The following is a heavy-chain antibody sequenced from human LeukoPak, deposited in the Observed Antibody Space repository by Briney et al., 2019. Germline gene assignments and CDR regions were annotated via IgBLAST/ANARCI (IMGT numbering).Heavy chain of an antibody. CDR1: GGSITSYY. CDR3: ARLTVTTAIDY. Sequence: SETLSLTCTVSGGSITSYYWSWIRQPPGKGLEWIAYIYYTGSTNYNPSLESRVTISVDTSKNQFSLRLSSVSAADTAVYYCARLTVTTAIDYWGQGTLVTVSS. D-gene: IGHD4-17*01. J-gene: IGHJ4*02. V-gene: IGHV4-59*01. CDR2: IYYTGST.